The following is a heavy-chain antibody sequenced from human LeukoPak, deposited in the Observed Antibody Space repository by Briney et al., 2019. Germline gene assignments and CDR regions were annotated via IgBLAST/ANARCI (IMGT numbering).Heavy chain of an antibody. CDR2: ISTSSSSI. J-gene: IGHJ4*02. CDR3: ARTPYISNWFFFDY. CDR1: GFTFTTYS. D-gene: IGHD6-13*01. V-gene: IGHV3-48*02. Sequence: GGSLRLPCAASGFTFTTYSMNWVRQAPGKGLEWVAYISTSSSSIYYADSVKGRFTVSRDNAKNSLYLQMNSLRDEDTAVYYCARTPYISNWFFFDYWGQGTLVTVSS.